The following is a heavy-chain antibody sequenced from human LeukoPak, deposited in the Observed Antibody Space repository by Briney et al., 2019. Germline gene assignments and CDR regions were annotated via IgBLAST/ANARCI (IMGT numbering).Heavy chain of an antibody. J-gene: IGHJ4*02. CDR1: GFTFSSYA. CDR3: ARETSFRYYDFWSGWDY. CDR2: ISYDGSNK. V-gene: IGHV3-30-3*01. D-gene: IGHD3-3*01. Sequence: GGSLRLSCAASGFTFSSYAMHWVRQAPGKGLEWVAVISYDGSNKYYADSVKGRFTISRDNSKNTLYLQMNSLRAEDTAVYYCARETSFRYYDFWSGWDYWGQGTLVTVSS.